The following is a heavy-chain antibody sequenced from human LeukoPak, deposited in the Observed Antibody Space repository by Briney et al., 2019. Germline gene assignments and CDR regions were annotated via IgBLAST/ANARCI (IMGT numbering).Heavy chain of an antibody. CDR2: IYYSGST. J-gene: IGHJ5*02. CDR3: ARYLINSAAAAHLFDP. V-gene: IGHV4-59*01. Sequence: SETLSLTCTVSGGSISSYYWSWIRQPPGKGLEWIGYIYYSGSTNYNPSLKSRVTISVDTSKNQFSLKLSSVTAADTAVYYCARYLINSAAAAHLFDPWGQGTLVTVSS. CDR1: GGSISSYY. D-gene: IGHD6-13*01.